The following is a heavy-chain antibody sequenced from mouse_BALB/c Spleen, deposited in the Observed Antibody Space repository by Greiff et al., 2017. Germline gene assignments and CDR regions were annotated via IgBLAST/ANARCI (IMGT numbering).Heavy chain of an antibody. CDR1: GYTFTSYW. CDR2: INPSNGRT. D-gene: IGHD1-1*01. V-gene: IGHV1S81*02. CDR3: ARSRYYGSSPWFAY. J-gene: IGHJ3*01. Sequence: VQLQQSGPELVKPGASVKLSCKASGYTFTSYWMHWVQQRPGQGLEWIGEINPSNGRTNYNEKFKSKATLTVDKSSSTAYMQLSSLTSEDSAVYYCARSRYYGSSPWFAYWGQGTLVTVSA.